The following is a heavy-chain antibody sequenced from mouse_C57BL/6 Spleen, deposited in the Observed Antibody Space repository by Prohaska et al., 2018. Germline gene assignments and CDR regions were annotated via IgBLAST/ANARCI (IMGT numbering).Heavy chain of an antibody. D-gene: IGHD1-1*01. V-gene: IGHV1-50*01. J-gene: IGHJ2*01. CDR3: ARRGITTVVGPL. CDR1: GYTFTSYW. CDR2: IEPSDSYT. Sequence: QVQLQQPGAELVKPGASVKLSCKASGYTFTSYWMQWVKQRPGQGLEWIGEIEPSDSYTNYNQKFKGKATLTVDTSSSTAYMQLSSLTSEDSAVYYCARRGITTVVGPLWGQGTTLTVSS.